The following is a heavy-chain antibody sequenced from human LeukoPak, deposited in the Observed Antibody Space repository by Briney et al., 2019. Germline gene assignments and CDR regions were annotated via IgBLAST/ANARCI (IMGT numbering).Heavy chain of an antibody. D-gene: IGHD1-26*01. V-gene: IGHV3-23*01. CDR1: GFTFSSYA. J-gene: IGHJ4*02. CDR3: AKDLYSGSPGNPFDY. CDR2: ISGSGGST. Sequence: PGGSLRLSCAAYGFTFSSYAMSWVRQAPGKGLEWVSAISGSGGSTYYADSVKGRSTISRDNSKNTLYLQMNSLRAEDTAVYYCAKDLYSGSPGNPFDYWGQGTLVTVSS.